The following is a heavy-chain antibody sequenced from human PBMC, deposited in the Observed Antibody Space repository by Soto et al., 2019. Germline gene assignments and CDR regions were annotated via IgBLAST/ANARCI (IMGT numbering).Heavy chain of an antibody. CDR1: GFIVSDNY. J-gene: IGHJ4*02. Sequence: EVQLVESGGGLIQPGGSLTLSCAASGFIVSDNYMIWVRQAPGKGLEWVSLLYRGGTTDFADPVKGRFALSRDSAKNTLFLHLSSLRVDDTAVSFCARDSGAYGAHFDAWGQGTLVTVSS. CDR2: LYRGGTT. CDR3: ARDSGAYGAHFDA. V-gene: IGHV3-53*01. D-gene: IGHD4-17*01.